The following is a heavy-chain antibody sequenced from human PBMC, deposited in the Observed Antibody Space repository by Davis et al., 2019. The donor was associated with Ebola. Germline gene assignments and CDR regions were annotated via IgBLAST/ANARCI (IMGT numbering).Heavy chain of an antibody. CDR1: GFTFSDYY. J-gene: IGHJ4*02. D-gene: IGHD3-22*01. CDR3: GGYY. Sequence: GESLKISCAASGFTFSDYYINWIRQAPGKGLEWVSYISSSGSIIYYADSVKGRFTISRDNAKNSLYLQMNSLRVEDTAVYYCGGYYWGQGTLVTVSS. V-gene: IGHV3-11*04. CDR2: ISSSGSII.